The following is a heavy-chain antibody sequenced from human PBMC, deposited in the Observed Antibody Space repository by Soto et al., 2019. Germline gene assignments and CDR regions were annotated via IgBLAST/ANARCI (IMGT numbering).Heavy chain of an antibody. J-gene: IGHJ5*02. Sequence: PXVSLRLSCAASGFTFSDYYRSWIRQAPGKGLEWVSYISSSGSTIYYADSVKGRFTISRDNAKNSLYLQMNSLRAEDTAVYYSARFARPQNWFDPWGRGTLVTVSS. CDR1: GFTFSDYY. V-gene: IGHV3-11*01. CDR2: ISSSGSTI. CDR3: ARFARPQNWFDP.